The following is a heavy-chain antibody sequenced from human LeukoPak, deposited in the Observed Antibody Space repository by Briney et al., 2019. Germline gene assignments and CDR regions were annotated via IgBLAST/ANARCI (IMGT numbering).Heavy chain of an antibody. J-gene: IGHJ4*02. V-gene: IGHV1-2*02. Sequence: ASVKVSCKASGYTFTGYYMHWVRQAPGQGLEWMGWINPNSGGTNYVQKFQGRVTMTRDTSISTAYMELSRLRSDDTAVYYCATPSIAVAGQVYYFDYWGQGTLVTVSS. D-gene: IGHD6-19*01. CDR1: GYTFTGYY. CDR2: INPNSGGT. CDR3: ATPSIAVAGQVYYFDY.